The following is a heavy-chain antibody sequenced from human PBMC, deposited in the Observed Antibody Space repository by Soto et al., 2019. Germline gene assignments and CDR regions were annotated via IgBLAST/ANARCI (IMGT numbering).Heavy chain of an antibody. CDR2: IDYSGTA. D-gene: IGHD1-20*01. J-gene: IGHJ4*02. Sequence: SETLSLTCTVSSGSISVTNVFWGWVRQPPGKGLEWIGNIDYSGTAYFSPSLATRVTFHVDTSKNQFSLTLYSVTAADTAVYYCARITGRHLDYWGQGSLVTVSS. CDR1: SGSISVTNVF. V-gene: IGHV4-39*01. CDR3: ARITGRHLDY.